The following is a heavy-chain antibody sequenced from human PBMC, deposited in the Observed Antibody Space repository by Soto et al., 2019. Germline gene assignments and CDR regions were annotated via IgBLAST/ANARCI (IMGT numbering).Heavy chain of an antibody. CDR1: GGSISSYY. Sequence: QVQLQESGPGLVKPSETLSLTCTVSGGSISSYYWSWIRQPPGKGLEWIGSIYYSGSTNYNPSLNSRVTLSVDTSKSPSSLKLSSVTAADTAVYYCARRYGASFDYWGQGTLVTVSS. J-gene: IGHJ4*02. V-gene: IGHV4-59*01. D-gene: IGHD4-17*01. CDR3: ARRYGASFDY. CDR2: IYYSGST.